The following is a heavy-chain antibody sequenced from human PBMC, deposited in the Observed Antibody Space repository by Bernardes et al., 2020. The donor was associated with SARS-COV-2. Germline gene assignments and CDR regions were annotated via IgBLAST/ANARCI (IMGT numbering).Heavy chain of an antibody. V-gene: IGHV3-74*03. Sequence: GCSLRLSCETTGFTFHTYWMHWARQTPGKGLVWVSRINVDASSRTYAESVEGRFTISRDNAKNTLYLDMSSLRAEDTGVYYCARGTHKSFWSGYADNGMDVWGQGTTVTVSA. J-gene: IGHJ6*01. CDR1: GFTFHTYW. D-gene: IGHD3-3*01. CDR2: INVDASSR. CDR3: ARGTHKSFWSGYADNGMDV.